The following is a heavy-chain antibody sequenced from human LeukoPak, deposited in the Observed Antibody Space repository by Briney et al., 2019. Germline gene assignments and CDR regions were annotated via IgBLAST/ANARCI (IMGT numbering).Heavy chain of an antibody. Sequence: GGSLRLSCAASGFTFSSYAMSWVRQAPGKGLEWVSAISGSGGSTYYADSVKGRFTISRDNFKNTLYLQMNSLRAEDTAVYYCAKVIVVVTAIRGDYFDYWGQGTLVTVSS. CDR3: AKVIVVVTAIRGDYFDY. V-gene: IGHV3-23*01. CDR2: ISGSGGST. D-gene: IGHD2-21*02. J-gene: IGHJ4*02. CDR1: GFTFSSYA.